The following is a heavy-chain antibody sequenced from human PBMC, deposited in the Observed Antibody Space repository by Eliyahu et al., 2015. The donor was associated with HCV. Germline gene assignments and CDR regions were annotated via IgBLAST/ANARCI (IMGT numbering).Heavy chain of an antibody. J-gene: IGHJ4*02. D-gene: IGHD3-22*01. CDR1: GFSFSSYT. CDR2: IGRDSTYI. V-gene: IGHV3-21*01. Sequence: VQLVESGGGLVKPGGSLRLXXAASGFSFSSYTMNWLRQAPGKGLEWVSTIGRDSTYIYYADSVKSRFTISRDNAKNSLYLQMNSLRAEDTAVYYCACEELLSSGYNSWGQGALVTVSS. CDR3: ACEELLSSGYNS.